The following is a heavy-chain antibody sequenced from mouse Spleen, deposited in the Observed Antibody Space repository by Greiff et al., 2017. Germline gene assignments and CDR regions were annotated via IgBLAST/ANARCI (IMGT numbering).Heavy chain of an antibody. V-gene: IGHV5-16*01. CDR2: INYDGSST. D-gene: IGHD4-1*01. CDR1: GFTFSDYY. Sequence: EVKLVESEGGLVQPGSSMKLSCTASGFTFSDYYMAWVRQVPEKGLEWVANINYDGSSTYYLDSLKSRFIISRDNAKNILYLQMSSLKSEDTATYYCARDQGGALTGRGGRAMDYWGQGTSVTVSS. J-gene: IGHJ4*01. CDR3: ARDQGGALTGRGGRAMDY.